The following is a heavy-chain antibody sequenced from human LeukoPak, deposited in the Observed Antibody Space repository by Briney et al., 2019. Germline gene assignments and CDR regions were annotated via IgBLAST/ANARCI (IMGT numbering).Heavy chain of an antibody. J-gene: IGHJ4*02. D-gene: IGHD1-26*01. CDR1: GGSISSYY. Sequence: PSETLSLTCTVSGGSISSYYWSWLRQPPGKGLEWIGYIYYSGSTNYNPSLKSRVTISVDTSKNQFSLKLSSVTAADTAVYYCARLSGPLQTPYYFDYWGQGTLVTVSS. CDR3: ARLSGPLQTPYYFDY. CDR2: IYYSGST. V-gene: IGHV4-59*01.